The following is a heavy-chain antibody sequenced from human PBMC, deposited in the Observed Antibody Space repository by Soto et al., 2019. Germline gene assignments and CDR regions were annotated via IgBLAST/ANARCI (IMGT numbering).Heavy chain of an antibody. CDR2: IYWNDDK. CDR1: GFSLSTSGVG. D-gene: IGHD3-22*01. CDR3: AHSISQWANYYDSSGYYPPYFDY. Sequence: ASGPTLVNPTQTLTLTCTFSGFSLSTSGVGVGWIRQPPGKALEWLALIYWNDDKRYSPSLKSRLTITKDTSKNQVVLTMTNMDPVDTATYYCAHSISQWANYYDSSGYYPPYFDYWGQGTLVTVSS. J-gene: IGHJ4*02. V-gene: IGHV2-5*01.